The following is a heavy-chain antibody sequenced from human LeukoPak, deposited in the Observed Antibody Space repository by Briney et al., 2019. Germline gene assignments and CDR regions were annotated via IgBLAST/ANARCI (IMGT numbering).Heavy chain of an antibody. J-gene: IGHJ4*02. CDR3: VRDFRSADY. V-gene: IGHV3-23*01. Sequence: GGSLRLSCAASGFTFSSYAMSWVRQAPGKGLEWVSAISGSGGSTYYADSVKGRFTISRDDAKNMMFLQMNSLRADDTAVYYCVRDFRSADYWGQGILVTVSS. CDR1: GFTFSSYA. CDR2: ISGSGGST.